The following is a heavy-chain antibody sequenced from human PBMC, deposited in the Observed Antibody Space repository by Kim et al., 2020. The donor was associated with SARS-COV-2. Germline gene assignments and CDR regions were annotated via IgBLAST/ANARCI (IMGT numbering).Heavy chain of an antibody. CDR2: ISTYNT. CDR3: GRDSWDRLTTVTTIDY. J-gene: IGHJ4*02. Sequence: ASVKVSCKGSGYTFTDYGISWVRQAPGQGLEWMGWISTYNTHYAQNLQGRLTMTTDTSTSTAYMELRSLRSDDTAVYYCGRDSWDRLTTVTTIDYWGQGTLVTVSS. V-gene: IGHV1-18*01. D-gene: IGHD4-17*01. CDR1: GYTFTDYG.